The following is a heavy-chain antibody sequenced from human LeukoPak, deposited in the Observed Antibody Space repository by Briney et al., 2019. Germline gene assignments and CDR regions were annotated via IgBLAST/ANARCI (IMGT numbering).Heavy chain of an antibody. V-gene: IGHV1-18*01. CDR2: ISGYNGDI. J-gene: IGHJ4*02. Sequence: GASVKVSCKASGYTFTNYGINWVRQAPGQGLEWMGWISGYNGDINYAQRLQGRVTMTIDTSTSTAYMELRSLRSDDTAVYYCARKVITMVRGVTTKIFDYWGQGTLVTVSS. D-gene: IGHD3-10*01. CDR3: ARKVITMVRGVTTKIFDY. CDR1: GYTFTNYG.